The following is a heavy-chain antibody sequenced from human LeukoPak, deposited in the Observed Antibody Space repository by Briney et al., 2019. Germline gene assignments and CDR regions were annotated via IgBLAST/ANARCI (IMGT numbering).Heavy chain of an antibody. CDR1: GYTFTTYD. V-gene: IGHV1-8*01. CDR2: MNPNSGNT. Sequence: GASVKVSCKASGYTFTTYDINWVRRATGQGLEWVGWMNPNSGNTGYAQKFQGRVAMTRNTSISTAYMELSSLRSEDTAVYYCTKERHFGSGREGLDVWGNGTTVTVSS. J-gene: IGHJ6*04. CDR3: TKERHFGSGREGLDV. D-gene: IGHD3-10*01.